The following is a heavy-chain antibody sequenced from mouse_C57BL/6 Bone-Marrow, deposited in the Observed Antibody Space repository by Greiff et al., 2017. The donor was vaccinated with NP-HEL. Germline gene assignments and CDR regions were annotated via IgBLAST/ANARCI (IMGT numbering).Heavy chain of an antibody. CDR1: GFNIKDDY. CDR3: TTGTTD. Sequence: EVKLMESGAELVRPGASVKLSCTASGFNIKDDYMHWVKQRPEQGLEWIGWIDPENGDTEYASKFQGKATITADTSSNTAYLQLSSLTSEDTAVYYCTTGTTDGGQGTTLTVSS. D-gene: IGHD1-1*01. J-gene: IGHJ2*01. V-gene: IGHV14-4*01. CDR2: IDPENGDT.